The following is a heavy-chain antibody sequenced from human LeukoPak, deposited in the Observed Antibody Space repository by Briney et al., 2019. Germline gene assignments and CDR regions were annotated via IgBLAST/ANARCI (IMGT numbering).Heavy chain of an antibody. Sequence: PSQTLSLTCAVSGGSISRGGYSWSWIRQPPGKGLEWIVYIYYSGSTYYNPSLKSRVTISVDTSKNQFSLKLSSVTAADTAVYYCARHFADSSGYSAYYYYYYMDVWGKGTTVTVSS. CDR1: GGSISRGGYS. V-gene: IGHV4-30-4*07. CDR3: ARHFADSSGYSAYYYYYYMDV. D-gene: IGHD3-22*01. CDR2: IYYSGST. J-gene: IGHJ6*03.